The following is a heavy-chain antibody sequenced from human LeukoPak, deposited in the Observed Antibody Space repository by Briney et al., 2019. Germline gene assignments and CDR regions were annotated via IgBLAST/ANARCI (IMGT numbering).Heavy chain of an antibody. J-gene: IGHJ4*02. CDR2: ISGYNGNT. CDR1: GYTFSSYS. Sequence: ASVTVSCKASGYTFSSYSITWVRQAPGQGLEWMGWISGYNGNTNNAQKLQGRVTMTTDTSTSTAYMELRSLRSDDTAVYYCARETTVTSFDYWGQGTLVTASS. V-gene: IGHV1-18*01. D-gene: IGHD4-17*01. CDR3: ARETTVTSFDY.